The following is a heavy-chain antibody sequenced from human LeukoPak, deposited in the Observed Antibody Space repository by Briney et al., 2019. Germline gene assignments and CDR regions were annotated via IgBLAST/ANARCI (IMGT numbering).Heavy chain of an antibody. J-gene: IGHJ5*02. V-gene: IGHV4-59*01. CDR1: GGSITSYY. CDR2: IYYTGST. CDR3: ARKSPSPNWFDP. Sequence: SETLSLTCSVSGGSITSYYWSWIRQPPGKGLECIGYIYYTGSTNYNPSLKSRVAISVDTSKNQFSLKLSSVTAADTAVYYCARKSPSPNWFDPWGQGTLVTVSS.